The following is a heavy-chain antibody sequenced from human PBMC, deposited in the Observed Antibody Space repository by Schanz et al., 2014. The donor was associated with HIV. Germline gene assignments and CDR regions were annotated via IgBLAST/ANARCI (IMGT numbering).Heavy chain of an antibody. CDR3: AKDRNYYESKYRGKGNYYYYYGMDV. J-gene: IGHJ6*02. Sequence: VQLLDSGGGLVQPGRSLRLSCVASGFNFNSYGMHWVRQAPGKGLEWVAVTSYDGTKKHYADSVKGRFTISRDNSKNSLYLAIKSLRAEDAAVYYCAKDRNYYESKYRGKGNYYYYYGMDVWGQGTTVTVSS. D-gene: IGHD3-22*01. CDR1: GFNFNSYG. V-gene: IGHV3-30*18. CDR2: TSYDGTKK.